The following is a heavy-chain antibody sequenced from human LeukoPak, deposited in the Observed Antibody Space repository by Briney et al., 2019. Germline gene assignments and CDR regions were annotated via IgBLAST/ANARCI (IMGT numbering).Heavy chain of an antibody. J-gene: IGHJ5*02. V-gene: IGHV4-38-2*02. CDR1: GYSISSGYY. D-gene: IGHD2-2*02. CDR3: ARVDQYQLLYVPYNWFDP. Sequence: PSETLSLTCTVPGYSISSGYYWGWIRQPPEKGLEWIGSIYHSGSTYYNPSLKSRVTISVDTSKNQFSLKLSSVTAADTAVYYCARVDQYQLLYVPYNWFDPWGQGTLVTVSS. CDR2: IYHSGST.